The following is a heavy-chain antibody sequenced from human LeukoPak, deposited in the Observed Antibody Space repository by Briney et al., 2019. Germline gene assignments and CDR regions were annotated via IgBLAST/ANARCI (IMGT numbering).Heavy chain of an antibody. J-gene: IGHJ3*02. CDR3: ARAKSRKYYYDSQGAFDI. CDR1: GYTFTGYY. CDR2: INPNSGGT. D-gene: IGHD3-22*01. V-gene: IGHV1-2*02. Sequence: ASVKVSCKASGYTFTGYYMHWVRQAPGQGLEWMGWINPNSGGTNYAQKFQGRVTMTRDTSISTAYMELSRLRSDDTAVYYCARAKSRKYYYDSQGAFDIWGQGTMVTVSS.